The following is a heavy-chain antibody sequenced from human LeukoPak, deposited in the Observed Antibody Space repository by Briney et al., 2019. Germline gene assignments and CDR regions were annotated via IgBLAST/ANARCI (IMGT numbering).Heavy chain of an antibody. Sequence: GESLKISCKGSGYSFTTYWIGWVRQMPGKGLEWVGIIYPGDSDTRYSPSFQGQVTISADKSISSAYLQWSSLKASDTAMYYCARKVGATGPFDYWGQGTLFTVSS. CDR3: ARKVGATGPFDY. CDR1: GYSFTTYW. V-gene: IGHV5-51*01. CDR2: IYPGDSDT. D-gene: IGHD1-26*01. J-gene: IGHJ4*02.